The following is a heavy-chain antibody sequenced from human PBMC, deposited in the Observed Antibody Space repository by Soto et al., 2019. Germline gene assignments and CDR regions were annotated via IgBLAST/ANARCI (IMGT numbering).Heavy chain of an antibody. CDR2: IYYSGST. V-gene: IGHV4-59*01. CDR1: GGSISSYY. Sequence: KTSETLSLTCTVSGGSISSYYWSWIRQPPGKGLEWIGYIYYSGSTNYNPSLKSRVTISVDTSKNQFSLKLSSVTAADTAVYYCARVTTIFGGTREWGQGTLVTVSS. CDR3: ARVTTIFGGTRE. D-gene: IGHD3-3*01. J-gene: IGHJ4*02.